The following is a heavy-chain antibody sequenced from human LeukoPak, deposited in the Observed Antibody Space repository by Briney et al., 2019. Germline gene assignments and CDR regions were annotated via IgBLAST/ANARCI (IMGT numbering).Heavy chain of an antibody. Sequence: SQTLSLTCTVSGGSISSGGYYWSWIRQPPGKGLEWIGYIYHSGSTYYNPSLKSRVTISVDGSKNQFSLKLSSVTAADTAVYYCARTVVPAARYYFDYWGQGTLVTVSS. D-gene: IGHD2-2*01. CDR2: IYHSGST. V-gene: IGHV4-30-2*01. J-gene: IGHJ4*02. CDR3: ARTVVPAARYYFDY. CDR1: GGSISSGGYY.